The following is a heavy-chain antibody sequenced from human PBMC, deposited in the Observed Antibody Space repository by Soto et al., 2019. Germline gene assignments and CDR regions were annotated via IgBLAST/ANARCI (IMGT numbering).Heavy chain of an antibody. V-gene: IGHV4-31*01. J-gene: IGHJ4*02. CDR3: ARDAPGVAPY. Sequence: QVQLQESGPGLVKPSQTLSLTCTVSGGSIIDGQTYWNWIRQHPERGLEWMGYINYRGTTNYSPALKRQILISIETSKNQFSLRLTSGTAADTAVYYCARDAPGVAPYWGQGTLVNVSS. D-gene: IGHD2-15*01. CDR2: INYRGTT. CDR1: GGSIIDGQTY.